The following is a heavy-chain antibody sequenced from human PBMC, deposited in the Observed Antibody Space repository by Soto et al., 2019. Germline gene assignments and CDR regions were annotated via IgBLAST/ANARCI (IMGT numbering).Heavy chain of an antibody. CDR3: ATFAPDCSSTSCRFDY. V-gene: IGHV1-24*01. Sequence: ASVKVSCKVSGYTLTELSMHWVRQAPGKGHAWMGGFDPVDGETIYAQKFQGIVIMTEDTSTDTAYMELSRLRSEDTAVYYCATFAPDCSSTSCRFDYWGQGTLVTVSS. D-gene: IGHD2-2*01. CDR1: GYTLTELS. CDR2: FDPVDGET. J-gene: IGHJ4*02.